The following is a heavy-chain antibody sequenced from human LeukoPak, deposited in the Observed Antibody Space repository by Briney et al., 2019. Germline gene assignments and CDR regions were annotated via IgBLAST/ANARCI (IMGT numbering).Heavy chain of an antibody. D-gene: IGHD3-10*01. J-gene: IGHJ4*02. CDR2: INHSGST. V-gene: IGHV4-34*01. Sequence: SETLSLTCAVYGGSFSGYYWSWIRQPPGKGLEWIGEINHSGSTNYNPSLKSRVTISVDTSKNQFSLKLSSVTAADTAVYYCARRLMVRRRDFDYWGQGTLVTVSS. CDR1: GGSFSGYY. CDR3: ARRLMVRRRDFDY.